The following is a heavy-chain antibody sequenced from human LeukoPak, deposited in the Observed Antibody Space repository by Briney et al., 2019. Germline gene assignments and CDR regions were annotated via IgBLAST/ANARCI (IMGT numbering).Heavy chain of an antibody. Sequence: ASVKVSCKASGYTFTGYYMHWGRQAPGQGLEWMGRINPNSGGTNYAQKFQGRVTMTRDTSISTAYMELSRLRSDDTAVYYCASARSGVVPAATNLYNWFDPWGQGTLVTVSS. CDR2: INPNSGGT. CDR3: ASARSGVVPAATNLYNWFDP. CDR1: GYTFTGYY. J-gene: IGHJ5*02. V-gene: IGHV1-2*06. D-gene: IGHD2-2*01.